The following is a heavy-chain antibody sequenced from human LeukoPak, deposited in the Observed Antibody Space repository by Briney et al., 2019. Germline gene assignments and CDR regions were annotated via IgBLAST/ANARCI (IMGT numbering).Heavy chain of an antibody. CDR3: ARGLSSGSYYSPFDC. V-gene: IGHV3-23*01. D-gene: IGHD3-10*01. J-gene: IGHJ4*02. CDR1: GFTFSSYA. CDR2: ISGSGGST. Sequence: PGGSLRLSCAASGFTFSSYAMSWVRQAPGKGLEWVSAISGSGGSTYYADSVKGRFTISGDNSKNTLYLQMNSLRAEDTAVYYCARGLSSGSYYSPFDCWGLGTLVTVSS.